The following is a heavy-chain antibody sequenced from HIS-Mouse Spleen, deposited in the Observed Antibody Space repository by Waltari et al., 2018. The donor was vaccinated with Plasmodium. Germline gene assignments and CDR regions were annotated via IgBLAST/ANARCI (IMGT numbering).Heavy chain of an antibody. D-gene: IGHD7-27*01. CDR2: INHSGST. J-gene: IGHJ4*02. CDR3: ARVIPLGIPHFDY. Sequence: QVQLQQWGAGLMKPSETLSLTCAVYGGSCSGYYWSWIRQPPGTGLEWIGEINHSGSTNYNPSLKSRVTISVDTSKNQFSLKLSSVTAADTAVYYCARVIPLGIPHFDYWGQGTLVTVSS. V-gene: IGHV4-34*01. CDR1: GGSCSGYY.